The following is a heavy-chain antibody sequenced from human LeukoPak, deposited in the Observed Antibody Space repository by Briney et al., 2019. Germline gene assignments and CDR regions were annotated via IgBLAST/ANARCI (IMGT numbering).Heavy chain of an antibody. D-gene: IGHD6-19*01. Sequence: SETLSLTCTVSGGSISSYYWSWIRQPPGKGLEWIGYIYYSGSTNYNPSLKSRVTISVDTSKNQFSLKLSSVTAADTVVYYCARGRGYSSGWYSHWGQGTLVTVSS. V-gene: IGHV4-59*01. CDR1: GGSISSYY. CDR3: ARGRGYSSGWYSH. J-gene: IGHJ4*02. CDR2: IYYSGST.